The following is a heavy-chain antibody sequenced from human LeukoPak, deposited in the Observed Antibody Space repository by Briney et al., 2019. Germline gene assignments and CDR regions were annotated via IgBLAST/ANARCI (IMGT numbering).Heavy chain of an antibody. CDR2: IYYSGST. J-gene: IGHJ4*02. CDR1: GGSISSSSSY. D-gene: IGHD5-12*01. Sequence: SETLSLTCSVSGGSISSSSSYWGWIRQPPGKGLEWIGSIYYSGSTYYNPSLKSRVTISVDTSKNQFSLKLSSVTAADTAMYYCAKSNGYGLIDYWGQGTLVTVSS. V-gene: IGHV4-39*01. CDR3: AKSNGYGLIDY.